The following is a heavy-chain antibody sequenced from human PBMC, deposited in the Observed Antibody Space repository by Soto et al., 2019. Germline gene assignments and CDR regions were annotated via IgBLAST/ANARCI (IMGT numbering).Heavy chain of an antibody. J-gene: IGHJ4*02. CDR2: INHSGST. CDR3: ARRAMARGFDY. CDR1: GGSFSGYY. D-gene: IGHD5-18*01. Sequence: SETLSLTCAVYGGSFSGYYWSWIRQPPGKGLEWIGEINHSGSTNYNPSLKSRVTISVDTSKNQFSLKLSSVTAADTAVCYCARRAMARGFDYWGQGTLVTVSS. V-gene: IGHV4-34*01.